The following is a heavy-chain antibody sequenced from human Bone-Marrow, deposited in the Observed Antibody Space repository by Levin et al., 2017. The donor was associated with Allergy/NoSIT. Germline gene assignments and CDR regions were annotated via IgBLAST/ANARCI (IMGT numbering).Heavy chain of an antibody. CDR1: GFTFSTFS. J-gene: IGHJ4*02. CDR2: ISYDERQK. CDR3: AREPDGYCSSSSCPRWFDF. D-gene: IGHD2-2*03. Sequence: GESLKISCAASGFTFSTFSMHWVRQAPGKGPEWVAVISYDERQKYYADSVKGRFTISRDNSKNTVYLQLNSLRPEDTAVYYCAREPDGYCSSSSCPRWFDFWGQGTLVTVSS. V-gene: IGHV3-30*04.